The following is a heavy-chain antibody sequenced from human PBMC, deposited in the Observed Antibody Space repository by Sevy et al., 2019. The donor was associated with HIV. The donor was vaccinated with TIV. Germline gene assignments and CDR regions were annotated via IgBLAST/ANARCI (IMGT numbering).Heavy chain of an antibody. CDR1: GCSISSYY. V-gene: IGHV4-59*01. Sequence: SETLSLTCTVSGCSISSYYWSWIRQPPGKGLEWIGYIYYRGSTNYNPSLKSRVTISVDTSKNQFSLKLSYVTAADTAVYYCATSSWGSGWYVNYWGQGTMVTVSS. CDR3: ATSSWGSGWYVNY. D-gene: IGHD6-19*01. J-gene: IGHJ4*02. CDR2: IYYRGST.